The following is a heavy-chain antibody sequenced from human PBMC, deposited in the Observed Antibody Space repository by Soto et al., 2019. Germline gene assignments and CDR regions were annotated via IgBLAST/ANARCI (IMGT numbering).Heavy chain of an antibody. Sequence: QVQVQESGPGLVKPSQTMSFTCTVSGGSISSGDYYWSWIRQPPGKGLEWIGYIYYSGSTYYNPSLTSRVTISVDTSKNQFSLKLSSVTAADTAVYYCASGVYYYGSGMLIHPFDYWSQGTLVTVAS. D-gene: IGHD3-10*01. V-gene: IGHV4-30-4*01. CDR3: ASGVYYYGSGMLIHPFDY. CDR1: GGSISSGDYY. CDR2: IYYSGST. J-gene: IGHJ4*02.